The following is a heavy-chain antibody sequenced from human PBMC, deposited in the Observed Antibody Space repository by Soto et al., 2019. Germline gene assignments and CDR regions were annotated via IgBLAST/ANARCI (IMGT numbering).Heavy chain of an antibody. CDR3: ARQAAAPGIDLWFDP. J-gene: IGHJ5*02. D-gene: IGHD6-13*01. CDR2: IFYAGNT. CDR1: GGSISSSRSY. V-gene: IGHV4-39*01. Sequence: QLQLQESGPGLVKPSETLSLTCNVSGGSISSSRSYWDWFRQPPGKELEWIASIFYAGNTYYNPSLKSRVTVSVDTSKNQFSLKRDSVTAAATAVYYCARQAAAPGIDLWFDPWWQGSLVTVSS.